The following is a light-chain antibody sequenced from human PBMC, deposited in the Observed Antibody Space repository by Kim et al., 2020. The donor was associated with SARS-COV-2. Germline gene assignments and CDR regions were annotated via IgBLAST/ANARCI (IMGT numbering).Light chain of an antibody. CDR2: GAS. Sequence: EIVLTQSPGTLSLSPGEGATLSCRASQSVVSNYLAWYQQKPGQAPRPLIQGASSRAAGIPDRFSGSGSGTDFTLTISRLEPEDFAVYYCQQYGSSPLTFGGGTKVDIK. CDR1: QSVVSNY. CDR3: QQYGSSPLT. V-gene: IGKV3-20*01. J-gene: IGKJ4*01.